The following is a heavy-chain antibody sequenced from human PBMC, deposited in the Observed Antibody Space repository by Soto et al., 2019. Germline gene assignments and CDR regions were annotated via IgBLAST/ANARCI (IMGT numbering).Heavy chain of an antibody. CDR1: GGTFSSYA. J-gene: IGHJ6*02. CDR3: ARATYDFWSGNYYYYYGMDV. CDR2: IIPIFGTA. Sequence: ASVKVSCKASGGTFSSYAISWVRQAPGQGLEWMGGIIPIFGTANYAQKFQGRVTITADESTSTAYMELSSLRSEDTAVYYCARATYDFWSGNYYYYYGMDVWGQGTTVTVSS. D-gene: IGHD3-3*01. V-gene: IGHV1-69*13.